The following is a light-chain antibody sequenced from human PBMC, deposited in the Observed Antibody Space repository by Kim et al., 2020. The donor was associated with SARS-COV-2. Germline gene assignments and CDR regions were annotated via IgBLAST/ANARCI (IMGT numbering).Light chain of an antibody. CDR3: AVWDDTLNGPL. J-gene: IGLJ7*01. V-gene: IGLV1-44*01. Sequence: QSVLTQPPSVSGTPGQKVIISCSGSSSNIGSNSVNWYQQLPGAAPKLLMYSTSQRPSGVGIPDRFSGSKSGTSASLAISGLQSEDEADYYCAVWDDTLNGPLIGGGTQLTVL. CDR1: SSNIGSNS. CDR2: STS.